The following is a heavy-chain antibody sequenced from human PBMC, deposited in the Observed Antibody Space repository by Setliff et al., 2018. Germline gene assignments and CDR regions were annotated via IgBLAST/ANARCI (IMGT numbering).Heavy chain of an antibody. Sequence: GGSLRFSCAASGLTFSIYAMSWVRQAPGKGLEWVSVISGSGSITYQADSVKGRFTISRDNSKNMLYLQLNSPRAEDTAVYFCAGTIFGVQYYFDYWGQGTLVTVSS. J-gene: IGHJ4*02. CDR3: AGTIFGVQYYFDY. CDR2: ISGSGSIT. D-gene: IGHD3-3*01. CDR1: GLTFSIYA. V-gene: IGHV3-23*01.